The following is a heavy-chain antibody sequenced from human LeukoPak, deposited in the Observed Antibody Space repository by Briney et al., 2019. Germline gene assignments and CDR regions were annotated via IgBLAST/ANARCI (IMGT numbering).Heavy chain of an antibody. CDR3: AKDLRLGYCSGGSCYSTY. CDR2: ISYDGSNK. J-gene: IGHJ4*02. D-gene: IGHD2-15*01. V-gene: IGHV3-30*18. CDR1: GFTFSSYG. Sequence: PGRSLRLSCAASGFTFSSYGMHWVRQAPGKGLEWVAVISYDGSNKYYADSVKGRFTISRDNSKNTLHLQMNSLRAEDTAVYYCAKDLRLGYCSGGSCYSTYWGQGTLVTVSS.